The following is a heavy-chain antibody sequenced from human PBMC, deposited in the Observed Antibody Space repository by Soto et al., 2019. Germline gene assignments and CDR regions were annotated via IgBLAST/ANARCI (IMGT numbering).Heavy chain of an antibody. CDR1: GYIFSRND. CDR3: ASAAGMVALDY. V-gene: IGHV1-3*05. Sequence: QVQLVQSGAEEKKPGASVKVSCKASGYIFSRNDIHWVRQAPGQRLEWMGWMNAGNGNTRYSRELQARGRCTRDTAAGTGYMGLSSLRSEGAGVYYCASAAGMVALDYWGQGTLVTVSS. D-gene: IGHD5-18*01. CDR2: MNAGNGNT. J-gene: IGHJ4*02.